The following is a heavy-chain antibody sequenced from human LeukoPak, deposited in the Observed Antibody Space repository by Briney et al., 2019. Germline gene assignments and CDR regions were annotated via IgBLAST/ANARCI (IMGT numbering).Heavy chain of an antibody. CDR3: AKYGNSGWVIDN. J-gene: IGHJ4*02. D-gene: IGHD6-19*01. CDR2: IYYTGGT. CDR1: GGSIGSDY. Sequence: SETLSLTCTVSGGSIGSDYWTWIRQPLGKGLECIGYIYYTGGTNYNPSLKSRVTISVDTSKNQFSLKLSSVTAADTAVYFCAKYGNSGWVIDNWGQGTLVTVSS. V-gene: IGHV4-59*08.